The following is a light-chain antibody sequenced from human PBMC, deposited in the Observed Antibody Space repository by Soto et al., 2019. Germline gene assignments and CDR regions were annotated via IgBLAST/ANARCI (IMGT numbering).Light chain of an antibody. CDR2: NNG. Sequence: QSVLTQPPSVSAAPGQRVTISCAGSSSNIGNGYISWYQQLPGTAPKLLIYNNGQRPSGIPDRFSGSKSGTSATLGITGLQTGDEADYYCGTWDSSLSAVVFGGGTKLT. J-gene: IGLJ3*02. CDR3: GTWDSSLSAVV. V-gene: IGLV1-51*01. CDR1: SSNIGNGY.